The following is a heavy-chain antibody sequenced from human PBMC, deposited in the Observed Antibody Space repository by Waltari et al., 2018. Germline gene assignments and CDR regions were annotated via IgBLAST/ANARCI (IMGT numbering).Heavy chain of an antibody. J-gene: IGHJ4*02. Sequence: QLLLQESGPGLVKPSETLSLTCTVPGGSISSSSYYWCWIRQPPGKGLEWIGSIYYSGSTYHNPSLKSRVTISVDTSKNQFSLKLSSVTAADTAMYYCARRESGYDSTWGQGTLVTVSS. CDR2: IYYSGST. V-gene: IGHV4-39*01. D-gene: IGHD5-12*01. CDR1: GGSISSSSYY. CDR3: ARRESGYDST.